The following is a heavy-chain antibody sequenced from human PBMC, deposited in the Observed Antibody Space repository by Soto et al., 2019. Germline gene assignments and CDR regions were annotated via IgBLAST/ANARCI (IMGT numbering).Heavy chain of an antibody. Sequence: PGASLKISCKGSGYSFTSYWIGWGREIPGKGLGWMGIIYPGDSDTRYSPSFQGQVTISADKSISTAYLQWSSLKASDTAMYYCARITYYYDSSGYPWGMDVWGQGTTVTVSS. CDR3: ARITYYYDSSGYPWGMDV. CDR2: IYPGDSDT. CDR1: GYSFTSYW. J-gene: IGHJ6*02. V-gene: IGHV5-51*01. D-gene: IGHD3-22*01.